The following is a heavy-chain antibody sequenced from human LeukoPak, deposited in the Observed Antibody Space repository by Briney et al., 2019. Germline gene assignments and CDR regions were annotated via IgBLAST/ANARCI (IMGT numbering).Heavy chain of an antibody. D-gene: IGHD2-2*01. V-gene: IGHV4-34*01. Sequence: PSETLSLTCAVSGGSVTSYHWSWIRQPPGKGLEWIGEINHSGSTNYNPSLKSRVTISVDTSKNQFSLKLSSVTAADTAVYYCARGKGYCSSTSCYRPYYFDYWGQGTLVTVSS. J-gene: IGHJ4*02. CDR2: INHSGST. CDR1: GGSVTSYH. CDR3: ARGKGYCSSTSCYRPYYFDY.